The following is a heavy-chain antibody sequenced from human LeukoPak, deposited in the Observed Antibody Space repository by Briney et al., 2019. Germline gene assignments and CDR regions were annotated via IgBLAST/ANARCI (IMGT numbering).Heavy chain of an antibody. CDR3: ATFLSSGWLFDY. J-gene: IGHJ4*02. CDR2: ISAYNGNT. D-gene: IGHD6-19*01. V-gene: IGHV1-18*01. Sequence: ASVKVSCKASGYTFTSYGISWVRQAPGQGLEWMGWISAYNGNTNYAQKLQGRVTITADESTSTAYMELSSLRSEDTAVYYCATFLSSGWLFDYWGQGTLVTVSS. CDR1: GYTFTSYG.